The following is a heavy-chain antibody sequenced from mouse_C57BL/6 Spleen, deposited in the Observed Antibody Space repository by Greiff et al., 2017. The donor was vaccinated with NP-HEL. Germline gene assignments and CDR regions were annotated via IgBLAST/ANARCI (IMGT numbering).Heavy chain of an antibody. CDR3: AREGCYGSSPYAIYAMDY. CDR1: GYTFTSYW. D-gene: IGHD1-1*01. CDR2: IDPSDSET. J-gene: IGHJ4*01. V-gene: IGHV1-52*01. Sequence: QVQLQQPGAELVRPGSSVKLSCKASGYTFTSYWMHWVKQRPIQGLEWIGNIDPSDSETHYNQKFKDKATLTVDKSSSTAYMQLSSLTSEDSAVYYWAREGCYGSSPYAIYAMDYWGQGTSVTVSS.